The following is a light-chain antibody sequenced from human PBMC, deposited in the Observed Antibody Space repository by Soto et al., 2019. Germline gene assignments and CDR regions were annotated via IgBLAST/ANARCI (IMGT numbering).Light chain of an antibody. CDR1: QSVRSSY. Sequence: EIELTQSPGTTSLSPGERATLSCRASQSVRSSYLAWYQQKPGQAPRLLIYGASTRATGIPDRFSGGGSGTDFTLTISRLEPEDFAVYFCHQYGDSPQTFGQGTKV. CDR3: HQYGDSPQT. CDR2: GAS. J-gene: IGKJ1*01. V-gene: IGKV3-20*01.